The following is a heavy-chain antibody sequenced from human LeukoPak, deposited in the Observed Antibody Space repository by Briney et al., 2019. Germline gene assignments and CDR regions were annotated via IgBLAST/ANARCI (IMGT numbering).Heavy chain of an antibody. CDR3: ARWHTSGHNYYYDY. CDR1: GGSISSYY. J-gene: IGHJ4*02. Sequence: SETLSLTCTVSGGSISSYYWSWIRQPPGKGLEWIGYIYYSGSTNYNPSLKSRVTISVDTSKNQFSLKLSSVTAADTAVYYCARWHTSGHNYYYDYWGQGTLVTVSS. CDR2: IYYSGST. V-gene: IGHV4-59*08. D-gene: IGHD3-22*01.